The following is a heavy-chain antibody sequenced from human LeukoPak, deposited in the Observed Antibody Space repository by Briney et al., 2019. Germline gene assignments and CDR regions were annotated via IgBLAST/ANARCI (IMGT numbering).Heavy chain of an antibody. V-gene: IGHV1-2*02. Sequence: GASVKVSCKASGYTFTGYYMHWVRQAPGQGLEWMGWINPNSGGTNYAQKFQGRVTMTRDTSISTAYMELSRLRSDDTAVYYCARAPYYYGSGSREYYFDFWGQGTLVTVSS. J-gene: IGHJ4*02. CDR2: INPNSGGT. D-gene: IGHD3-10*01. CDR3: ARAPYYYGSGSREYYFDF. CDR1: GYTFTGYY.